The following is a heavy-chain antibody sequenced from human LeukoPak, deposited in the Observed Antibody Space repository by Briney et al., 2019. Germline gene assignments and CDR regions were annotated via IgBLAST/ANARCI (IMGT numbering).Heavy chain of an antibody. J-gene: IGHJ3*02. Sequence: SETLSLTCTVSGGSISSSSYYWGWIHQPPGKGLEWIGSIYYSGSTYYNPSLKSRVTISVDTSKNQFSLKLSSVTAADTAVYYCAREGTVGASPNNAFDIWGQGTMVTVSS. V-gene: IGHV4-39*07. CDR1: GGSISSSSYY. CDR3: AREGTVGASPNNAFDI. CDR2: IYYSGST. D-gene: IGHD1-26*01.